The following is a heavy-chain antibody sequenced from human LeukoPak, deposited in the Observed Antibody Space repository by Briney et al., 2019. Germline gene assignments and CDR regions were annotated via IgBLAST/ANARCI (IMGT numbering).Heavy chain of an antibody. V-gene: IGHV4-59*01. D-gene: IGHD3-10*01. Sequence: SETLSLTCTVSGGSIISSSYWSWIRQLPGKELEWIGYINYSGSTNYNPSLKSRVTISVDTSKNQLSMTLSSVTAADTAVYYCARDVYDSGSYTDYWGQGTLVTASS. CDR2: INYSGST. CDR3: ARDVYDSGSYTDY. CDR1: GGSIISSSY. J-gene: IGHJ4*02.